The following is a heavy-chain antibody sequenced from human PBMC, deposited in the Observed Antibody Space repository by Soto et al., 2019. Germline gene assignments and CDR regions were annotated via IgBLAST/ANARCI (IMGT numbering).Heavy chain of an antibody. CDR2: IYPGDSDT. CDR3: ATPSGRDSKTYDAFDI. V-gene: IGHV5-51*01. Sequence: VESLKISCKGSGYSFTSYWIGWVRQMPGKGLEWMGIIYPGDSDTRYSPSFQGQVTISADKSISTAYLQWSSLKASDTAMYYCATPSGRDSKTYDAFDIWGQGTMVTVSS. J-gene: IGHJ3*02. CDR1: GYSFTSYW. D-gene: IGHD2-21*02.